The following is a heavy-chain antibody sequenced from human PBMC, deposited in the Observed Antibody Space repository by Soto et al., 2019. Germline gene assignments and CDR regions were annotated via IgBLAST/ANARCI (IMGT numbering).Heavy chain of an antibody. Sequence: EVQLVESGGGLVKPGGSLRLSCAASGFTFSTYSMHWVRQAPGKGLEWVSSISSASSYIYYADSVRGRFTISRDNGQNSLYLQMNSLRAEDTAVYYCERGGVRGTLVAGGDYWGQGTLVTVSS. V-gene: IGHV3-21*01. CDR3: ERGGVRGTLVAGGDY. J-gene: IGHJ4*02. CDR2: ISSASSYI. D-gene: IGHD3-10*01. CDR1: GFTFSTYS.